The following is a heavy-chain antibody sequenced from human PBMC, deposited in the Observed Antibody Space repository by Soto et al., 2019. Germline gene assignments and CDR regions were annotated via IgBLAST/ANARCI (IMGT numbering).Heavy chain of an antibody. CDR3: ARGLLPLTVVTNFDY. D-gene: IGHD2-21*02. Sequence: SVKVSCKASGGTFSIYAISWLRQAPGQGLEWMGGIIPIFGTANYAQKFQGRVTITAHESTSTAYMELSSLRSEDTAVYYCARGLLPLTVVTNFDYWGQGTLVTVSS. J-gene: IGHJ4*02. CDR1: GGTFSIYA. CDR2: IIPIFGTA. V-gene: IGHV1-69*13.